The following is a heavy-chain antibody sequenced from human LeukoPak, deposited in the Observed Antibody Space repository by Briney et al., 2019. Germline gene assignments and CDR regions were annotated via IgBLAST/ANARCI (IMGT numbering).Heavy chain of an antibody. CDR1: GFTVSSNY. J-gene: IGHJ4*02. V-gene: IGHV3-53*01. CDR2: IYTGGDT. Sequence: GGSLRLSCAASGFTVSSNYMSWVRQAPGKGLEWVSIIYTGGDTYYADSVKGRFTISRDTSKNTLYLQMNRLRAEDTALYYCTRGFYDSLNYWGQGTLVTVSS. CDR3: TRGFYDSLNY. D-gene: IGHD3-22*01.